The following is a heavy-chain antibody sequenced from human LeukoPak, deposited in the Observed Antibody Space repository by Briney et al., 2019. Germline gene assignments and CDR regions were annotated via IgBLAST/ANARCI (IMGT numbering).Heavy chain of an antibody. Sequence: GGSLRLSCAASGFTFSSYGMHWVRQAPGKGLEWVAVIWYDGSNKYYADSVKGRFTISRDNSKNTLYLQMNSLRAEDTAVYYCAKAPSVDSSGYRSMYFQHWGQGTLVTVSS. V-gene: IGHV3-33*06. CDR2: IWYDGSNK. J-gene: IGHJ1*01. D-gene: IGHD3-22*01. CDR3: AKAPSVDSSGYRSMYFQH. CDR1: GFTFSSYG.